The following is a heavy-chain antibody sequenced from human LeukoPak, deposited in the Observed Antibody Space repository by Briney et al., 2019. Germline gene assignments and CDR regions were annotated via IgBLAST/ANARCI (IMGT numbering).Heavy chain of an antibody. CDR1: GFTFDDYA. CDR3: AKDLGGGRDI. Sequence: GGSLRLSCAASGFTFDDYAMHWVRQAPGKGLEWVSGISWNSGSIGYADSVKGRFTISRDNAKNSLYLQMNSLRAEDTALYYCAKDLGGGRDIWGQGTMVTASS. CDR2: ISWNSGSI. D-gene: IGHD1-26*01. J-gene: IGHJ3*02. V-gene: IGHV3-9*01.